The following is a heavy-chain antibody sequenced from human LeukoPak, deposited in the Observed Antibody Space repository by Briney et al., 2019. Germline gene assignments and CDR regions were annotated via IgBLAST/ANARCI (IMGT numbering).Heavy chain of an antibody. Sequence: SETLSLTCTVSGGSFTSYYWSWIRQPPGKGLEWIRYIYYSGSTNYNPSLTSRVTISVDTSKNQFSLKLNSVTAADTAVYFCARTARFPGEFDSWGQGTLVTVSS. CDR1: GGSFTSYY. J-gene: IGHJ4*02. V-gene: IGHV4-59*01. CDR2: IYYSGST. D-gene: IGHD3-10*01. CDR3: ARTARFPGEFDS.